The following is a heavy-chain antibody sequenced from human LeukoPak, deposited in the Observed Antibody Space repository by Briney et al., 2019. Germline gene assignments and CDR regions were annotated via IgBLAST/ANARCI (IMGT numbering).Heavy chain of an antibody. CDR1: GFSFTTYW. CDR3: ARGGGAVAGPNDY. J-gene: IGHJ4*02. D-gene: IGHD6-19*01. Sequence: GESLRLSCAASGFSFTTYWMSWVRQAPGKGLEWVANIKQDGTEKYYVDSVKGRFTISRDNSKNTLYPQMGSLRAEDMAVYYCARGGGAVAGPNDYWGQGTLVTVSS. CDR2: IKQDGTEK. V-gene: IGHV3-7*01.